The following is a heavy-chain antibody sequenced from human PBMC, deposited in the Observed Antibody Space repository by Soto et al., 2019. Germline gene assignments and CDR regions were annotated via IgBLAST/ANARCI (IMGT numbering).Heavy chain of an antibody. V-gene: IGHV4-39*02. CDR2: CHYSSST. Sequence: ETLCPTCAGSGAVISMRDAHGVWIRQPPGKGLELIGSCHYSSSTYYHPSLKSRVTISVDTSKNHLSQRVTCVTAGDTAVYYCARGFGRAHGDYWGQGTPVTVSS. J-gene: IGHJ4*02. CDR1: GAVISMRDAH. D-gene: IGHD3-16*01. CDR3: ARGFGRAHGDY.